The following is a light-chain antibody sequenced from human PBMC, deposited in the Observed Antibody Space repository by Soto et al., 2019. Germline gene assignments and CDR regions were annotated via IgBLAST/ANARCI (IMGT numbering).Light chain of an antibody. Sequence: QSASVSGSPGQSIAISCTGTSRDVGGYNYVSWYQQHPGKAPKLMIHEVSNRPSGISDRFSGSKSGNTASLTISGLQADDEADYYCSSHTSYSTRVFGTGTKLTVL. CDR2: EVS. J-gene: IGLJ1*01. CDR1: SRDVGGYNY. V-gene: IGLV2-14*01. CDR3: SSHTSYSTRV.